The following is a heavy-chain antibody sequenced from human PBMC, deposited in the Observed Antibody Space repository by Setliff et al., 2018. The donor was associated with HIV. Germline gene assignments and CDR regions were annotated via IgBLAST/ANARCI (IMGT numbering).Heavy chain of an antibody. D-gene: IGHD5-12*01. Sequence: SETLSLTCGVSGYSLTSGYYWGWIRQPPGKGLEWIGSIHDSGSTNYNPSLKSRVTISVDTSKNQFSLKLSSVTAADTAVYYCARAGYGMATGLRHWGQGTLVTAPQ. CDR1: GYSLTSGYY. V-gene: IGHV4-38-2*01. CDR2: IHDSGST. J-gene: IGHJ1*01. CDR3: ARAGYGMATGLRH.